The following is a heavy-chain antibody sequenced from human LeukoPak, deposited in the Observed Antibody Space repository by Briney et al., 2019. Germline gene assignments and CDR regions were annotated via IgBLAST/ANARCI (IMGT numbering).Heavy chain of an antibody. D-gene: IGHD6-13*01. V-gene: IGHV3-66*01. CDR1: GFTVSSNY. Sequence: GGSLRLSCAASGFTVSSNYMSWVRPAPGKGLECVSVIYSGGSTYYADSVKGRFTISRDNSKNTLYLQMNSLRAEDTAVYYCARDHAEYSSSWLEFDYWGQGTLVTVSS. CDR2: IYSGGST. CDR3: ARDHAEYSSSWLEFDY. J-gene: IGHJ4*02.